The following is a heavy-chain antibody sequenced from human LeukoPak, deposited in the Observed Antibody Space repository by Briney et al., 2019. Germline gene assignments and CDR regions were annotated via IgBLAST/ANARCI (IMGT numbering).Heavy chain of an antibody. CDR3: ARCTTGRTFGSLREIKRSREIDY. Sequence: PGGSLRLSCAASGFTFSSYEMNWVRQAPGKGLEWVSSISSSSSNIYYADSVKGRFTISRDNAKNSLYLQMNSLRVEDTALYYCARCTTGRTFGSLREIKRSREIDYWGQGTLVTVSS. CDR2: ISSSSSNI. J-gene: IGHJ4*02. D-gene: IGHD1-1*01. CDR1: GFTFSSYE. V-gene: IGHV3-21*01.